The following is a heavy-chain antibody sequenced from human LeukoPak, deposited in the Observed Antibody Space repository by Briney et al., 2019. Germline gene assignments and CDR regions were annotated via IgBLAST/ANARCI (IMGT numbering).Heavy chain of an antibody. J-gene: IGHJ4*02. D-gene: IGHD3-22*01. CDR1: GYTLTELS. V-gene: IGHV1-24*01. CDR3: ARDYYDSSGYSNFDY. Sequence: ASVKVSCKVSGYTLTELSMHWVRQAPGKGLEWMGGFDPEDGETIYAQKFQGRVTMTEDTSTDTAYMELSSLRSEDTAVYYCARDYYDSSGYSNFDYWGQGTLVTVSS. CDR2: FDPEDGET.